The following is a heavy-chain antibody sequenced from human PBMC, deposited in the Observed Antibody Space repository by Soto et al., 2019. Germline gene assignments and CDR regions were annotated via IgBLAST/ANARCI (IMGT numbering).Heavy chain of an antibody. CDR2: ISYDGSNK. Sequence: GGSLRLSCAASGFTFGSYAMHWVRQAPGKGLEWVAVISYDGSNKYYADSVKGRFTISRDNSKNTLYLQMNSLRAEDTAVYYCARPLRSLWASYYYYYYGMDVWGQGTTVTRLL. CDR3: ARPLRSLWASYYYYYYGMDV. J-gene: IGHJ6*02. V-gene: IGHV3-30-3*01. D-gene: IGHD7-27*01. CDR1: GFTFGSYA.